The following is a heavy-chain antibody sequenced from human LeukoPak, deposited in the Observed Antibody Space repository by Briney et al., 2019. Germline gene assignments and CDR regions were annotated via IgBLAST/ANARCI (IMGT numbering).Heavy chain of an antibody. CDR2: ISYDGSNK. CDR3: AITDAFDI. V-gene: IGHV3-30*03. Sequence: GGSLRLSCTASGFTFSSYGMHWVRQAPGKGLEWVAVISYDGSNKYYADSVKGRFTISRDNSKNTLYLQMNSLRAEDTAVYYCAITDAFDIWGQGTMVTVSS. CDR1: GFTFSSYG. J-gene: IGHJ3*02.